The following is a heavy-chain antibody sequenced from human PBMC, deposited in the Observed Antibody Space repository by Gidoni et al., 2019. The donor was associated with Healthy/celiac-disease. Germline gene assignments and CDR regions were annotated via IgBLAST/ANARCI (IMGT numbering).Heavy chain of an antibody. Sequence: EVQLLESGGGLVQPGGSLRLSCAASGFTFSSYAMSWVRQAPGKGLEWVSAISGSGGSTYYADSVKGRFTISRDNSKNTLYLQMNSLRAEDTAVYYCARKALRDGYKHDAFDIWGQGTMVTVSS. CDR3: ARKALRDGYKHDAFDI. CDR2: ISGSGGST. D-gene: IGHD5-12*01. V-gene: IGHV3-23*01. CDR1: GFTFSSYA. J-gene: IGHJ3*02.